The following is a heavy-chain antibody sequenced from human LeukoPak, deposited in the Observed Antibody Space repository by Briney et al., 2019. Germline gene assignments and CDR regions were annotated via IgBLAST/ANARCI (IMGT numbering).Heavy chain of an antibody. J-gene: IGHJ4*02. CDR1: GFTFSGYR. Sequence: GGSLRLSCVPCGFTFSGYRMNWVRQAPGKGLEWVSYISNTGSTIYYADSVRGRFTISRDNAKNSLYLQMNSLRAEDTAVYYSGRGPYSSSNYFDYWGQGTLVTVSS. CDR2: ISNTGSTI. CDR3: GRGPYSSSNYFDY. D-gene: IGHD6-6*01. V-gene: IGHV3-48*01.